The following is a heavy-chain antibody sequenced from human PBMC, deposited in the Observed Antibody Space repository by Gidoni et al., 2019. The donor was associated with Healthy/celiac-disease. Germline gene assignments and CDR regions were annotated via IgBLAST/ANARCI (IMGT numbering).Heavy chain of an antibody. V-gene: IGHV1-18*01. D-gene: IGHD3-22*01. Sequence: QVQLVQSGAEVKKPGASVKVSCKASGYTFTSYGISWVRQAPGQGLEWMGWISAYNGNTNYAQKLQGRVTMTTDTSTSTAYMELRSLRSDDTAVYYCARDGTTYYYDSSGTIDIWGQGTMVTVSS. CDR3: ARDGTTYYYDSSGTIDI. CDR2: ISAYNGNT. J-gene: IGHJ3*02. CDR1: GYTFTSYG.